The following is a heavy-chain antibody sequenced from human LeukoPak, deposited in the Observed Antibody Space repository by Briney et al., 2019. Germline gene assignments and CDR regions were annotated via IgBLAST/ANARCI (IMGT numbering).Heavy chain of an antibody. CDR1: GFTFSSYA. V-gene: IGHV3-23*01. CDR3: AKGGGGYGDYNLDY. D-gene: IGHD4-17*01. Sequence: PGGSLRLSCAASGFTFSSYAMSWVRQAPGKGLEWVSAISGSGGSTYYADSVKGRFTISRDNSKNTLYLQMNSLRAEDTAVYYCAKGGGGYGDYNLDYWGQGILVTVST. CDR2: ISGSGGST. J-gene: IGHJ4*02.